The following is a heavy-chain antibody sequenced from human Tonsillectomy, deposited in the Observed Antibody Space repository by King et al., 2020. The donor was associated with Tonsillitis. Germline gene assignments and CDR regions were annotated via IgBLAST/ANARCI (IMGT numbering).Heavy chain of an antibody. D-gene: IGHD3-3*01. J-gene: IGHJ6*02. CDR3: ARHFNLEWLYLDV. Sequence: QLQESGPGLVKPSETLSLTCTVSGGSISSYYWSWIRQPPGKGLEWIGYIYYSGSTNYNPSLKSRVTISVDTSKNQFSLKLNSVTAADTAVYYCARHFNLEWLYLDVWGQGTTVTVSS. V-gene: IGHV4-59*08. CDR2: IYYSGST. CDR1: GGSISSYY.